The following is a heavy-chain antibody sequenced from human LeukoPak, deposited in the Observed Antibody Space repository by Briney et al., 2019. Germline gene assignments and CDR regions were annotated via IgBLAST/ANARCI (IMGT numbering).Heavy chain of an antibody. Sequence: GGSLRLSCAASGFTVSSNYMSWVRQAPGKGLEWVSVIYSGGSTYYADSVKGRFTISRDNSKNTLYLQMNSLRAEDTAVYYCAKYYDILTGNDYWGQGTLVTVSS. CDR1: GFTVSSNY. CDR2: IYSGGST. V-gene: IGHV3-53*05. D-gene: IGHD3-9*01. J-gene: IGHJ4*02. CDR3: AKYYDILTGNDY.